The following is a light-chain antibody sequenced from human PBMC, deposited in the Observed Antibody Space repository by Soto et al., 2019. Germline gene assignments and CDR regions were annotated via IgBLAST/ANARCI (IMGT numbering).Light chain of an antibody. CDR3: SSYSTSTTLVL. V-gene: IGLV2-14*01. Sequence: QSGLTQPASVSGSPGQSITISCTGSNSDVGGFNYVSWYQHHPGKAPKLIIFEVSDRPSGISNRFSGSKSGNTASLTISGLQAEDEANYYCSSYSTSTTLVLFGGGTKVTVL. CDR2: EVS. J-gene: IGLJ2*01. CDR1: NSDVGGFNY.